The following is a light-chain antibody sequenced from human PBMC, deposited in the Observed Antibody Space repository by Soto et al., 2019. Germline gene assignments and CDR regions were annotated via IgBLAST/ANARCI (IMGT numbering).Light chain of an antibody. CDR3: SSYAGSNNFV. V-gene: IGLV2-8*01. CDR2: EVS. Sequence: QSVLTQPPSASGSPGQSVTISYTGTSSDVGGYNYVSWYQQHPGKAPKLMIYEVSKRPSGVPDRFSGSKSGNTASLTVSGLQAEDEADYYCSSYAGSNNFVFVTVTKVTV. CDR1: SSDVGGYNY. J-gene: IGLJ1*01.